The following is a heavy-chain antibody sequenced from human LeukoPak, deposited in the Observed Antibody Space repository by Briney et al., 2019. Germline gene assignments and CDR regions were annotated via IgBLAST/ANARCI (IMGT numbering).Heavy chain of an antibody. CDR2: ISWNSGSI. V-gene: IGHV3-9*01. CDR1: GFTFDDYA. D-gene: IGHD6-19*01. J-gene: IGHJ3*02. Sequence: PGGSLRLSCAASGFTFDDYAMHWVRQAPGKGLEWVSGISWNSGSIGYADSVKGRFTISRDNAKNSLYLQMNSLRADDTAVYYCARGASVVAGNDNAFDIWGQGTMVTVSS. CDR3: ARGASVVAGNDNAFDI.